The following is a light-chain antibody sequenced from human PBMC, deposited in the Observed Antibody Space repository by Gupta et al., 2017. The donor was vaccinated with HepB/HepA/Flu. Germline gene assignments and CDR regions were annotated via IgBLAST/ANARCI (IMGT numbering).Light chain of an antibody. V-gene: IGLV2-14*01. Sequence: QSALTQPASVSGSPGQSITISCAGSSSDIGGFDAVSWYKQYPGKAPELLIYSVSNRPSGIYYRFSGSKSGNTASLTISGLQPEDEGTYYCSSFRNGFTLVVFGGGTKLTVL. CDR1: SSDIGGFDA. J-gene: IGLJ3*02. CDR3: SSFRNGFTLVV. CDR2: SVS.